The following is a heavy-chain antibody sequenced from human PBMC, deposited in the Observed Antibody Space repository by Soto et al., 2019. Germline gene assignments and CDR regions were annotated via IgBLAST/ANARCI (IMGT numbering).Heavy chain of an antibody. D-gene: IGHD5-12*01. CDR2: INPNSGGT. Sequence: QVQLVQSGAEVKKPGASVKVSCKASGYTFTGYYMHWVRQAPGQGLEWMGWINPNSGGTNYAQKFQGWVTMTRDPSISTAYMELSRLGSDDTAVYYCARTTYSGYDSYYGMDVWGQVTTVTVSS. CDR3: ARTTYSGYDSYYGMDV. J-gene: IGHJ6*02. V-gene: IGHV1-2*04. CDR1: GYTFTGYY.